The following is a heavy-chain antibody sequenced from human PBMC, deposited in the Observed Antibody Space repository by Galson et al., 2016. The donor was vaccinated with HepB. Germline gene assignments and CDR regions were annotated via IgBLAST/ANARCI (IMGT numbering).Heavy chain of an antibody. Sequence: CAISGDSVSRNNVAWYWIRRSPSRGLEWLGRTYYSSKWYNDYALSLKSRISINADTSKNQLFLQLNSVTPDDTAVYYCARDGRLKYYGMDVWGQGTTVTVSS. CDR2: TYYSSKWYN. J-gene: IGHJ6*02. D-gene: IGHD5/OR15-5a*01. CDR1: GDSVSRNNVA. V-gene: IGHV6-1*01. CDR3: ARDGRLKYYGMDV.